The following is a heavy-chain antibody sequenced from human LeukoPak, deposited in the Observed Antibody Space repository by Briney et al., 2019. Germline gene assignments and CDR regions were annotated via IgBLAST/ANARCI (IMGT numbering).Heavy chain of an antibody. CDR2: ISLNGETT. D-gene: IGHD6-19*01. V-gene: IGHV3-23*01. CDR3: AQGFSSGWYPY. CDR1: GFSVSSFG. J-gene: IGHJ4*02. Sequence: GGSLRLSCAVSGFSVSSFGMSWVRQAPGKGLEWISAISLNGETTWYADSVKGRFIISRDNSKNTLFLQLTSLRAEDTAVYYCAQGFSSGWYPYWGQGSLVSVSS.